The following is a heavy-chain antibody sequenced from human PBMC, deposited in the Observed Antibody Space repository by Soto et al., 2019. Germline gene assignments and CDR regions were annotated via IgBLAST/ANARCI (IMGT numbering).Heavy chain of an antibody. CDR3: AKGRGDYGDFGLRY. D-gene: IGHD4-17*01. CDR2: ISWDSGSI. Sequence: EVQLVESGGGLVQPGRSLRLSCAASGFTFDDYAMHWVRQAPGKGLEWVSGISWDSGSIGYADSVKGRFTISRDNAKNSLYLQMNSLRAEDTALYYCAKGRGDYGDFGLRYWGQGTLVTVSS. J-gene: IGHJ4*02. V-gene: IGHV3-9*01. CDR1: GFTFDDYA.